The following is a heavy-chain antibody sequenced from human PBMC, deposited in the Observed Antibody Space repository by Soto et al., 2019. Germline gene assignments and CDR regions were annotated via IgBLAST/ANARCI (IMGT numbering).Heavy chain of an antibody. Sequence: QVQLQESGSGLVKPSQTLSLTCAVSGGSLSTGGCSWSWVRLPPGRALEWIGYIFDTGKTYYSASLKRRITMSVDRAQNQFSLRLESVTASDTAIYSCACLAGYNRYVDLWGRGTLVTVSS. D-gene: IGHD5-12*01. CDR1: GGSLSTGGCS. J-gene: IGHJ2*01. CDR2: IFDTGKT. V-gene: IGHV4-30-2*01. CDR3: ACLAGYNRYVDL.